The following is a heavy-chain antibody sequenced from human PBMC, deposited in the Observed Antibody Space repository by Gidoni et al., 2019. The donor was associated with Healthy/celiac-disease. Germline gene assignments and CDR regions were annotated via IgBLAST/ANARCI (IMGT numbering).Heavy chain of an antibody. CDR3: AKDGPRTKYQPGDY. V-gene: IGHV3-23*01. D-gene: IGHD2-2*01. Sequence: EVQLLESGGGLVQPGGSLRLSCAAPGFTFSRDAMSWVRQAPGQGLEWVSAISGSGGSTYYADSVKSRFTISRDNSKNTLYLQMNSLRAEDTAVYYCAKDGPRTKYQPGDYWGQGTLVTVSS. J-gene: IGHJ4*02. CDR1: GFTFSRDA. CDR2: ISGSGGST.